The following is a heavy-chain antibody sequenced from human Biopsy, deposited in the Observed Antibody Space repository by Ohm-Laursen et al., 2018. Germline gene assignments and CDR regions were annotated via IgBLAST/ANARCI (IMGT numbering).Heavy chain of an antibody. V-gene: IGHV4-4*07. CDR3: ARDYGLELGGLEAFDI. Sequence: SETLSLTCSVSGGSLSNYYWSWIRQPAGKGLEWIGRICTSGSSNKNPSLMSRVTMSVDTSKKQFSLKVYSVTAADTAVYYCARDYGLELGGLEAFDIWGQGTMVTVSS. CDR1: GGSLSNYY. J-gene: IGHJ3*02. CDR2: ICTSGSS. D-gene: IGHD1-7*01.